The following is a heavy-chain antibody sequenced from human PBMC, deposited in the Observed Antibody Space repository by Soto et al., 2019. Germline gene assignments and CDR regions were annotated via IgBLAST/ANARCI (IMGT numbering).Heavy chain of an antibody. V-gene: IGHV3-7*01. Sequence: GGSLRLSCADSGFTFRSYWMSWVRQAPGKGLEWVAKIKQDGSEKYYVDSVKGRFTISRDNAKNSLYLQRNSLRAEDTAVYYCARVRRDSSGWDYFDYWGQGTLVTVSS. CDR3: ARVRRDSSGWDYFDY. J-gene: IGHJ4*02. CDR2: IKQDGSEK. D-gene: IGHD6-19*01. CDR1: GFTFRSYW.